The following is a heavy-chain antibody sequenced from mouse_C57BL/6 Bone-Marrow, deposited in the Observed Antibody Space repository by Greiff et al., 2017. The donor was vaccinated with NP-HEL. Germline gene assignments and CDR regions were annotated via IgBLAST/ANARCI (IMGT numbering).Heavy chain of an antibody. CDR1: GFTFSSYA. J-gene: IGHJ1*03. CDR2: ISDGGSYT. V-gene: IGHV5-4*03. CDR3: ATTVNFDV. D-gene: IGHD1-1*01. Sequence: DVKLVESGGGLVKPGGSLKLSCAASGFTFSSYAMSWVRQTPEKRLEWVATISDGGSYTYYPDNVKGRFTISRDNAKNNLYLQMSHLKSEDTAMYYCATTVNFDVWGTGTTVTVSS.